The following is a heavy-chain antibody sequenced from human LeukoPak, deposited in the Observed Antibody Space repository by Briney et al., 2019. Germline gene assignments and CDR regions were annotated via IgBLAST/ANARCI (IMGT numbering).Heavy chain of an antibody. J-gene: IGHJ3*02. CDR1: GFTFDDYA. V-gene: IGHV3-9*01. CDR3: AKASGYCSGGSCSGAFDI. D-gene: IGHD2-15*01. CDR2: ISWNSGSI. Sequence: GGSLRLSCAASGFTFDDYAMHWVRQAPGKGLEWVSGISWNSGSIGYADSVKGRFTISRDNAMNSLYLQMNSLRAEDTALYYCAKASGYCSGGSCSGAFDIWGQGTMVTVSS.